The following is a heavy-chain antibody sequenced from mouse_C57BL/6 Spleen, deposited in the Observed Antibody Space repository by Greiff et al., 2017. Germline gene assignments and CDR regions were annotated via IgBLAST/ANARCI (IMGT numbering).Heavy chain of an antibody. D-gene: IGHD3-2*02. J-gene: IGHJ2*01. V-gene: IGHV1-50*01. Sequence: VQLQQSGAELVKPGASVKLSCKASGYTFTSYWMQWVKQRPGQGLEWIGEIDPSDSYTNYNQKFKGKATLTVDTSSSTAYMQLSSLTSEDSAVYYCARMKTAQATLDYWGQGTTLTVSS. CDR1: GYTFTSYW. CDR2: IDPSDSYT. CDR3: ARMKTAQATLDY.